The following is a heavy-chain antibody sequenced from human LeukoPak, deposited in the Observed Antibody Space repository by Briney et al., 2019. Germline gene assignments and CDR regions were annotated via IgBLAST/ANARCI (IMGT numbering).Heavy chain of an antibody. CDR2: IYSDGTT. J-gene: IGHJ4*02. V-gene: IGHV3-53*05. Sequence: GGSLRLSCVASGLTVSGNCISWVRQAPGKGLEWVSLIYSDGTTYYSDSVKGRFTISRDNSKNTLYLQMSGLRIEDTAVYYCAKGLTVGTPAPDHWGQGTLVTVSS. CDR1: GLTVSGNC. CDR3: AKGLTVGTPAPDH. D-gene: IGHD2-2*01.